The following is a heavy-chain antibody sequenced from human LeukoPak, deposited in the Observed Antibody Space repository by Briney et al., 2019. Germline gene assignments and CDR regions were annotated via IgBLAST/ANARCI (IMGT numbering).Heavy chain of an antibody. D-gene: IGHD3-22*01. CDR3: ARDSADFYYYDSSGYYPDY. J-gene: IGHJ4*02. CDR2: ISYDGSNK. CDR1: GFTFSSYA. Sequence: GGSLRLSCAASGFTFSSYAMHWVRQAPGKGLEWVAVISYDGSNKYYADSVKGRFTISRGNSKNTLYLQMNSLRAEDAAVYYCARDSADFYYYDSSGYYPDYWGQGTLVTVSS. V-gene: IGHV3-30-3*01.